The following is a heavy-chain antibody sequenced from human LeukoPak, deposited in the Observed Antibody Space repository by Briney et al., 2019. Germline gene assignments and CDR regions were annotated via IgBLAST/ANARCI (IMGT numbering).Heavy chain of an antibody. D-gene: IGHD1-14*01. V-gene: IGHV4-59*01. CDR3: ARGQVSEGDYYYGMDV. CDR1: GGSISSYY. CDR2: IYYSRST. J-gene: IGHJ6*02. Sequence: PSETLSLTCTVSGGSISSYYWSWIRQPPGKGLEWIGYIYYSRSTNYNPSLKSRVTISVDTSKNQFSLKLSSVTAADTAVYYCARGQVSEGDYYYGMDVWGQGTTVTVSS.